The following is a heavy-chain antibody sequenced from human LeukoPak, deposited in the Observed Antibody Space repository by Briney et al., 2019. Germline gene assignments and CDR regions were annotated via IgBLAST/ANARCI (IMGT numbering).Heavy chain of an antibody. CDR3: ARDSGSYLQPTDY. CDR1: GFTFSSYS. V-gene: IGHV3-21*04. J-gene: IGHJ4*02. Sequence: GGSLRLSCAASGFTFSSYSMNWVRQAPGKGLEWVSSISSSSSYIYYADSVKGRFTISRDNAKSTLYLQMNSLRADDTAVYHCARDSGSYLQPTDYWGQGTLVTVSS. D-gene: IGHD1-26*01. CDR2: ISSSSSYI.